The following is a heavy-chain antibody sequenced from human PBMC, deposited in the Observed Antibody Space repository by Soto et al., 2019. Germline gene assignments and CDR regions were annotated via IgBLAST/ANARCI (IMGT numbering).Heavy chain of an antibody. V-gene: IGHV4-59*01. CDR1: GGSISRYY. D-gene: IGHD2-15*01. CDR2: IYYSGST. CDR3: ARGDCSGGSCYRV. Sequence: QVQLQESGPGLVKPSETLSLTCTVSGGSISRYYWSWIRQPPGKGLEWIGYIYYSGSTNYNPSLKSRVTISVDTSKNQFALKLSSVTAADTAVYYCARGDCSGGSCYRVWGQGTLVTVSS. J-gene: IGHJ4*02.